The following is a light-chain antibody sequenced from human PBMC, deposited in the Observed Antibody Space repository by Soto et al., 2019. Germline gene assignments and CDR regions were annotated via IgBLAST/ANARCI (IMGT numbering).Light chain of an antibody. CDR1: QSVGTN. Sequence: DTVMTQSPATLSVSPGERATVSCRASQSVGTNLAWYYQKPGQAPRLLIYGASTRATGIPARFSDSGSGTEFTLAISSLQSEGFAIYYCQQYSSWPLTFGGGTKVEIK. CDR2: GAS. V-gene: IGKV3-15*01. CDR3: QQYSSWPLT. J-gene: IGKJ4*01.